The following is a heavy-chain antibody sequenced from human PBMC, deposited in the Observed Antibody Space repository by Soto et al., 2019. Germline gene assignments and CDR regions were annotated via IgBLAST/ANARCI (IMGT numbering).Heavy chain of an antibody. Sequence: EVQLVEAGGALVQPGGSLRLSCVASGFTFSSHEMAWVRQAPGKGLEWVSYISDSGSTIKYADSVKRRFTISRDNAKDSLYLQMSSLRAEDTAIYYCAGGVMYSGSYQDWCQGTLVTVSS. J-gene: IGHJ4*02. V-gene: IGHV3-48*03. CDR2: ISDSGSTI. D-gene: IGHD1-26*01. CDR3: AGGVMYSGSYQD. CDR1: GFTFSSHE.